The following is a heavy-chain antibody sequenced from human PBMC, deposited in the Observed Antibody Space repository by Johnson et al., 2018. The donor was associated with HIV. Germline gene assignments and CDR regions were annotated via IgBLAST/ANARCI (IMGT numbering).Heavy chain of an antibody. D-gene: IGHD3-10*01. CDR1: GFTFNDHW. CDR3: ASTGSGSDDAFDI. CDR2: INGDGSRT. Sequence: VQLVESGGGVVQPGRSLRLSCGASGFTFNDHWMQWVRQAPGKGLVWVSRINGDGSRTSYADSVKGRFTIARDNAKNTLFLEMNSLRAEETAVYYCASTGSGSDDAFDIWGQGTMVTVSS. J-gene: IGHJ3*02. V-gene: IGHV3-74*02.